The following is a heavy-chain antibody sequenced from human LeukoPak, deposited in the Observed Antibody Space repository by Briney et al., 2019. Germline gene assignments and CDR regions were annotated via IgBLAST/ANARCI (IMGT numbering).Heavy chain of an antibody. CDR1: GFTFSSYA. CDR3: ERDLPPPPSEYYGMDV. Sequence: GGSLRLSCAASGFTFSSYAMHWVRQAPGKGLEWVAVISYDGSNKYYADSVKGRFTIYRDNYKNTLYLQMNSLRAEDTAVYYCERDLPPPPSEYYGMDVWGQGTTVTVSS. V-gene: IGHV3-30-3*01. CDR2: ISYDGSNK. J-gene: IGHJ6*02.